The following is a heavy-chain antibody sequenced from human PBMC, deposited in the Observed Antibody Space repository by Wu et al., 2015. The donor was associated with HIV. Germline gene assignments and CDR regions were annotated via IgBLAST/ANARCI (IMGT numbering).Heavy chain of an antibody. CDR2: INPNSGGT. V-gene: IGHV1-2*02. Sequence: QVQLVQSGAEVKKPGASVKVSCKASGYTFTGYYMHWVRQAPGQGLEWMGWINPNSGGTNYAQKFQGRVTMTRDTSISTAYMELSRLRSDDTAVYYCARDMSSSWTIWYFDLWGRGTLVTVSS. CDR3: ARDMSSSWTIWYFDL. CDR1: GYTFTGYY. J-gene: IGHJ2*01. D-gene: IGHD6-13*01.